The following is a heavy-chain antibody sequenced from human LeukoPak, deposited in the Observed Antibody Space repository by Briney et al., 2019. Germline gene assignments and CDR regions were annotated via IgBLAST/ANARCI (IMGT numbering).Heavy chain of an antibody. Sequence: GGSLRLSCAVSGFTFDDYAMHWVRLVPGKGLEWVSGINWNRDSIGYADSVKGRFTTSRDNAKNPLYMQMTSLRAEDTAFYYCAINGGGDSGYGNFDYWGQGTLVTVSS. CDR3: AINGGGDSGYGNFDY. D-gene: IGHD5-12*01. CDR2: INWNRDSI. CDR1: GFTFDDYA. J-gene: IGHJ4*02. V-gene: IGHV3-9*01.